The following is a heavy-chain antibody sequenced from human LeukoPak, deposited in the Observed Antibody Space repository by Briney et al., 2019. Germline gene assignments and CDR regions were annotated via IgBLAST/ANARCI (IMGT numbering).Heavy chain of an antibody. J-gene: IGHJ6*03. CDR3: ARHPGYYPFYMDV. V-gene: IGHV4-39*01. Sequence: PSETPSLTCSVSGSTISSTRYYWGWIRQPPGKGLEWIGSLYYSGSTYYNPSLKSRVTISVDTSKNQCSLNLSSVTAADTAVYYCARHPGYYPFYMDVWGKGTTVTVSS. CDR2: LYYSGST. CDR1: GSTISSTRYY.